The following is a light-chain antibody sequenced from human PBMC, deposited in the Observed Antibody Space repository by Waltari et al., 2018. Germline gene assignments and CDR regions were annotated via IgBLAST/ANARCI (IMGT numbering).Light chain of an antibody. CDR3: QQSYSSPRT. J-gene: IGKJ1*01. Sequence: DIQMTQSPSSLSASVGDRVTITCRTSQSIGSNLSWYQQKPGKAPNLLVYAASTLQFGVPPRFSASGSGTYFTLSISSLQPEDFAIYYCQQSYSSPRTFGQGTKVEVK. CDR1: QSIGSN. V-gene: IGKV1-39*01. CDR2: AAS.